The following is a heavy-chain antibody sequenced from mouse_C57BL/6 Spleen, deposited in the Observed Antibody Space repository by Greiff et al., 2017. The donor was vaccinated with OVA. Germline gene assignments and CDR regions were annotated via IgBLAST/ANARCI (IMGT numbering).Heavy chain of an antibody. Sequence: QVQLQQPGAELVMPGASVKLSCKASGYTFTSYWMHWVKQRPGQGLEWIGEIDPSDSNTNYNPKFKGKSTLTVDKSSSTAYMQLSSLTSEDSAVYYCARPRVYYGNYWYFDVWGTGTTVTVSS. CDR3: ARPRVYYGNYWYFDV. J-gene: IGHJ1*03. D-gene: IGHD2-1*01. CDR1: GYTFTSYW. CDR2: IDPSDSNT. V-gene: IGHV1-69*01.